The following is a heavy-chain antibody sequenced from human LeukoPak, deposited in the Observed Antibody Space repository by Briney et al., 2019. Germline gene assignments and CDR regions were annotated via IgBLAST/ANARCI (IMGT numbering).Heavy chain of an antibody. V-gene: IGHV1-46*01. Sequence: ASVKVSCKSFGYTFTSYYMRWVRQAPGQGLEWMGIINPSSGSTRYTQKFQGRVTMTRDTSTSTVYMDLSSLRSEDTAVYYCARASSDFGELFPWGQGTLVTVSS. J-gene: IGHJ5*02. CDR3: ARASSDFGELFP. CDR1: GYTFTSYY. D-gene: IGHD3-10*01. CDR2: INPSSGST.